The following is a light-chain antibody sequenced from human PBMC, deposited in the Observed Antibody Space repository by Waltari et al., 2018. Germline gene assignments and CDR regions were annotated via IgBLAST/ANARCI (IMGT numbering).Light chain of an antibody. CDR3: QQYDEWPFT. Sequence: TVMTQSPATLSLSPGETATLSCRASQSVQVNLAWYQQQVGQTPRLLIYAASSRTTGIPGRFSGSGSGTDFTLTISSLQSEDFAVYYCQQYDEWPFTFGQGTKVDFK. CDR1: QSVQVN. CDR2: AAS. J-gene: IGKJ2*01. V-gene: IGKV3-15*01.